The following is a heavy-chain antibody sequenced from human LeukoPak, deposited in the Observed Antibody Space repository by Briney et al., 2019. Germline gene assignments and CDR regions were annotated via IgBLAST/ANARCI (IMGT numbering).Heavy chain of an antibody. Sequence: AVHVSCKASGGSFSRYAITWVRQAPGQGLEWMGRIIPIFGTPTYAQKFQGRVTITADMGSNTAYLELTSLTSEDTALYFCAKQGAVRQDYYMDVWGNGTTVTVSS. CDR2: IIPIFGTP. D-gene: IGHD6-19*01. CDR3: AKQGAVRQDYYMDV. CDR1: GGSFSRYA. V-gene: IGHV1-69*06. J-gene: IGHJ6*03.